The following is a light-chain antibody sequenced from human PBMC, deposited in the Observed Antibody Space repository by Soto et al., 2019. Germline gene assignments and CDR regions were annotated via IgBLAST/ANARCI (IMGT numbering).Light chain of an antibody. Sequence: EIVLTQSPGTLSLSPGERATLSCRASQSVSVNSLAWYQQKGGQAPRLLIYAASTRATGVPDRFSGSGSGTDFALTISGLETEDFAVYYCQQYDGSPFTFGPGTKVDIK. J-gene: IGKJ3*01. CDR3: QQYDGSPFT. V-gene: IGKV3-20*01. CDR2: AAS. CDR1: QSVSVNS.